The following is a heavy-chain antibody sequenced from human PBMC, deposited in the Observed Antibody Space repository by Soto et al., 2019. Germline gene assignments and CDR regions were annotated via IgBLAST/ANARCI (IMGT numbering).Heavy chain of an antibody. CDR3: AKDRERDAWYEDY. J-gene: IGHJ4*02. CDR2: ISGSDGST. Sequence: EVQLLESGGGLVQPGGSLRLSCAASGFSFSIYDMSWVRQAPGKGLEWVSVISGSDGSTYYADSVKGRFTISRDNSKNTLYLQMNSRRVEDTAVYYCAKDRERDAWYEDYWGQGTLVTVSS. D-gene: IGHD6-13*01. CDR1: GFSFSIYD. V-gene: IGHV3-23*01.